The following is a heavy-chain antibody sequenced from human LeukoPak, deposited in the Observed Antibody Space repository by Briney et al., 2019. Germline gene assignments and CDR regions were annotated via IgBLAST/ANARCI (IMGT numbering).Heavy chain of an antibody. CDR2: ISVSGDWT. D-gene: IGHD6-13*01. Sequence: TGGSLRLSCEASGFTFSSYYMIWVRQAPGKGMEWVSVISVSGDWTYYADSVKGRFTISRDNSKDTLYLQMNSLRAEDTAVYYCANYRQSITAAGNSREFADNWGPGNLLTVSS. CDR1: GFTFSSYY. V-gene: IGHV3-23*01. J-gene: IGHJ4*02. CDR3: ANYRQSITAAGNSREFADN.